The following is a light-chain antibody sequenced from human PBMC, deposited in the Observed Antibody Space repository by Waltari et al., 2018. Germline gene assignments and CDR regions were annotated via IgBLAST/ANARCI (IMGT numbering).Light chain of an antibody. J-gene: IGKJ4*01. CDR3: QQSYNAPLT. CDR1: QSIGTF. CDR2: AAS. Sequence: GDRVTITCRASQSIGTFLNWYPQKPGKAPNLLIYAASNLQGGVPSRFSGSGSGTDFTLTISSLQPEDFGTYYCQQSYNAPLTFGGGTKVEIK. V-gene: IGKV1-39*01.